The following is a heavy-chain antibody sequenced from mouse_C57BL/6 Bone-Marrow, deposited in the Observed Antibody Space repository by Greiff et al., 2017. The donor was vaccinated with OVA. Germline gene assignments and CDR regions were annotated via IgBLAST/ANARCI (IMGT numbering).Heavy chain of an antibody. V-gene: IGHV14-4*01. Sequence: VQLQQSGAELVRPGASVKLSCTASGFNIKDDYMHWVKQRPEQGLEWIGWIDPENGDTEYASKFQGKATITADTSSNTAYLQLSILTSEDTAVYYCTLIYYGRVGWYFDVWGTGTTVTVSS. CDR3: TLIYYGRVGWYFDV. J-gene: IGHJ1*03. CDR2: IDPENGDT. CDR1: GFNIKDDY. D-gene: IGHD2-1*01.